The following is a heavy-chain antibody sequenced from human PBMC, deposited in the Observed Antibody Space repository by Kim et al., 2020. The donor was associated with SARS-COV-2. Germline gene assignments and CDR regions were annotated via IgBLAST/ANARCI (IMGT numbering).Heavy chain of an antibody. J-gene: IGHJ4*02. V-gene: IGHV3-74*03. CDR1: GFTFSTYW. D-gene: IGHD2-21*01. CDR3: ATARIATKFDD. Sequence: GGSLRLSCAASGFTFSTYWMHWVRQAPGKGLVWVSLIDTDGSITKYADSLEGRFTISRDNAKNTLFLQMNSLRAEDTGVYYCATARIATKFDDWCQGTLV. CDR2: IDTDGSIT.